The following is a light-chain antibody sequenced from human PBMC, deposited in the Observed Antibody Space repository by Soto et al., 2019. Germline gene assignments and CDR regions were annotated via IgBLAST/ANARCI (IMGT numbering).Light chain of an antibody. V-gene: IGLV2-14*01. CDR3: SSYTSSSTLV. J-gene: IGLJ2*01. Sequence: QSVLTQPASVSGSPGQSITIFCTGTSSDVGGYDYVSWYQQHPGKAPKLMIYEVSNRPSGVSNRFSGSKSGNTASLTISGLQAEDEAHYYCSSYTSSSTLVFGGGTKLTVL. CDR1: SSDVGGYDY. CDR2: EVS.